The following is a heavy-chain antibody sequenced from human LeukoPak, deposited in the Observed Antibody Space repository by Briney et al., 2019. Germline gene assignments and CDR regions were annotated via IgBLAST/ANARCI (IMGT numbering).Heavy chain of an antibody. D-gene: IGHD6-25*01. CDR2: LYYGENS. J-gene: IGHJ4*02. Sequence: SETLSLTCTVSGGSISIISSSTYYWGWIRQAPGKGLEWIGSLYYGENSHYNPSLKSRATLSVDTSNNQFPLKLTSVTAAGAAVYFCARQLPTAAADTRGYFDYWGQGTVVTVSS. CDR3: ARQLPTAAADTRGYFDY. CDR1: GGSISIISSSTYY. V-gene: IGHV4-39*01.